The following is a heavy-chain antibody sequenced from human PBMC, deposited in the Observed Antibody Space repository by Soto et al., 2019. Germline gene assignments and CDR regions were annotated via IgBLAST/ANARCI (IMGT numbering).Heavy chain of an antibody. J-gene: IGHJ4*02. Sequence: PSETLSLTCTVSGGSISSGGYYWSWIRQHPGKGLEWIGYIYYSGSTYYNPSLKSRVTISVDTSKNQFSLKLSSVTAADTAVYYCARDTQKSSSPDYWRPGTLVTVSS. CDR2: IYYSGST. CDR3: ARDTQKSSSPDY. V-gene: IGHV4-31*03. CDR1: GGSISSGGYY. D-gene: IGHD6-6*01.